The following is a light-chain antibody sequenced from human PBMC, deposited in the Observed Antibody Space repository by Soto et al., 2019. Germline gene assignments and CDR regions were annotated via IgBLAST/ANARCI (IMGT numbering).Light chain of an antibody. V-gene: IGLV2-14*01. J-gene: IGLJ3*02. CDR1: SSDVGGYNY. CDR2: DVT. Sequence: QSALTQPASVSGSPGQSITISCTGTSSDVGGYNYVSWYQQHPGKAPKLMIYDVTTRPSGVSNRFSGSKSDNTASLTISGLQAEDEADYYCSSYTSSSTEVFGGGTKLTDL. CDR3: SSYTSSSTEV.